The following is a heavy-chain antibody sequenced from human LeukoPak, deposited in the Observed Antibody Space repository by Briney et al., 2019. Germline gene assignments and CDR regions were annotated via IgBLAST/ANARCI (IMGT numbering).Heavy chain of an antibody. J-gene: IGHJ4*02. V-gene: IGHV4-59*01. CDR3: ARVRYSSGWYDGLDY. CDR1: GGSISSYY. CDR2: IYYSGST. D-gene: IGHD6-19*01. Sequence: SKTLSLTCTVSGGSISSYYWSWIRQPPGKGLEWIGYIYYSGSTNYNPSLKSRVTISVDTSKNQFSLKLSSVTAADTAVYYCARVRYSSGWYDGLDYWGQGTLVTVSS.